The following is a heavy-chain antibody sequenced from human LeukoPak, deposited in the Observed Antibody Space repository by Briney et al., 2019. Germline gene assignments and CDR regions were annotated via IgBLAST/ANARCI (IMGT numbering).Heavy chain of an antibody. CDR3: AIFRVGYSYGRFDY. CDR2: INHSGST. J-gene: IGHJ4*02. CDR1: GGSFSGYY. Sequence: SETLSLTCAVYGGSFSGYYWSWIRQPPGKGLEWIGEINHSGSTNYNPYLKSRVTISVDTSKNQFSLKLSSVTAADTAVYYCAIFRVGYSYGRFDYWGQGTLVTVSS. D-gene: IGHD5-18*01. V-gene: IGHV4-34*01.